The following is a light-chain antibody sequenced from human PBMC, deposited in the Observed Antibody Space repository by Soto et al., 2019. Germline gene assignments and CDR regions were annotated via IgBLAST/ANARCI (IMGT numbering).Light chain of an antibody. CDR2: AAS. V-gene: IGKV1-17*01. CDR1: QGIGNN. Sequence: DIHMTQSPSSLSASVGDRVTITCRASQGIGNNLGWYQQKAGKAPKRLIYAASSLQSGVPLRFSGSRSGTEFTLTISSLHPEDFATYYCLQHSSYPRTFGQGTKVEIK. J-gene: IGKJ1*01. CDR3: LQHSSYPRT.